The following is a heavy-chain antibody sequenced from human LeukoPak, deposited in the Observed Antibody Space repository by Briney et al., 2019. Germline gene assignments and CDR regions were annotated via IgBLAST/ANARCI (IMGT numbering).Heavy chain of an antibody. CDR3: ARVPSPYSSSWGYYYYYMDV. J-gene: IGHJ6*03. CDR1: GFTFSSYG. CDR2: IWYDGSNK. D-gene: IGHD6-13*01. Sequence: PGGSLRLSCAASGFTFSSYGMHWVRQAPGRGLEWVAVIWYDGSNKYYADSVKGRFTISRDNAKNSLYLQMNSLRAEDTAVYYCARVPSPYSSSWGYYYYYMDVWGKGTTVTVSS. V-gene: IGHV3-33*01.